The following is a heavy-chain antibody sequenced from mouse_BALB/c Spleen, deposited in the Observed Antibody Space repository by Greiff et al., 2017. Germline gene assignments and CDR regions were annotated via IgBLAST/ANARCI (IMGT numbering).Heavy chain of an antibody. V-gene: IGHV5-6-5*01. CDR3: VITTEGAMDY. CDR1: GFTFSSYA. J-gene: IGHJ4*01. Sequence: DVMLVESGGGLVKPGGSLKLSCAASGFTFSSYAMSWVRQTPEKRLEWVASISSGGSTYYPDSVKGRFTISRDNARNILYLQMSSLRSEDTAMYYCVITTEGAMDYWGQGTSVTVSS. CDR2: ISSGGST. D-gene: IGHD1-1*01.